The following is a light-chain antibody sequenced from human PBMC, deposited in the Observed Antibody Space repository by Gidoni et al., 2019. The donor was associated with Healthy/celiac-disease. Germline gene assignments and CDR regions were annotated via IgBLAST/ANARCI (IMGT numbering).Light chain of an antibody. V-gene: IGKV3-11*01. J-gene: IGKJ4*01. Sequence: EIVLTPSPATLSLSPGERATRSCRASPSVSSYLAWYQQKPGQAPRLLIYDASNRATGIPARFSGSGSGTDFTRTISSLEPEDFAVYYCQQRSNWPPAFGGGTKVEIK. CDR1: PSVSSY. CDR3: QQRSNWPPA. CDR2: DAS.